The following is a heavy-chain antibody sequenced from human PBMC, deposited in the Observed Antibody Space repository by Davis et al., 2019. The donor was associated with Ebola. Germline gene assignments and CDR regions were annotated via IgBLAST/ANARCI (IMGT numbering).Heavy chain of an antibody. Sequence: MPSETLSLTCTVSGASISSHFWTWIRQPPGKGLEWIGYVHYSGSTDHNPSLKSRVTISVDTSKNQFSLKLSSVTAADTAVYYCARGPGAIWFGEQLGGWFDPWGQGTLVTVSS. D-gene: IGHD3-10*01. CDR3: ARGPGAIWFGEQLGGWFDP. CDR2: VHYSGST. CDR1: GASISSHF. J-gene: IGHJ5*02. V-gene: IGHV4-59*11.